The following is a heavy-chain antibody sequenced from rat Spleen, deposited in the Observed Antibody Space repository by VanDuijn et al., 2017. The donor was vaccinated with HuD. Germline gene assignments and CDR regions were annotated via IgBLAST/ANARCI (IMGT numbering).Heavy chain of an antibody. Sequence: EVQLVESGGGLVQPGRSLKLSCAASGFTVSDYYMAWVRQAPKKGLEWVASISFEGSSSYYRDSVKGRFTISRDNAKSTLYLQMNSLRSEDTATYYCARHHDVLYVMDAWGQGASVTVSS. V-gene: IGHV5-22*01. CDR2: ISFEGSSS. J-gene: IGHJ4*01. CDR3: ARHHDVLYVMDA. D-gene: IGHD1-12*01. CDR1: GFTVSDYY.